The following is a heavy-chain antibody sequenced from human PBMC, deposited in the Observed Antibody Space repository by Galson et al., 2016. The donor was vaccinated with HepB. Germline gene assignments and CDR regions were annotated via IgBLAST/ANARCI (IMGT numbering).Heavy chain of an antibody. V-gene: IGHV3-30*18. CDR3: AKDVRFLEWSPFDP. CDR2: ISYEGSKE. Sequence: SLRLSCATSGFTFYSYGMHWVRQVPGKGLEWLAFISYEGSKEDYADSVKGRFTISRDNSKSTLFLQMNSLRAEDMAIYYCAKDVRFLEWSPFDPWGQGTLVTVSS. J-gene: IGHJ5*02. CDR1: GFTFYSYG. D-gene: IGHD3-3*01.